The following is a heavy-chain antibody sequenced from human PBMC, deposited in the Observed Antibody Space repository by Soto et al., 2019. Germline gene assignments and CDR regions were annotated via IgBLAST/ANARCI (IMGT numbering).Heavy chain of an antibody. V-gene: IGHV4-59*01. D-gene: IGHD1-20*01. CDR1: GGSISSYY. CDR3: ARGSPNNWNHYYFDY. J-gene: IGHJ4*02. Sequence: PSETLSLTCTVSGGSISSYYWSWIRQPPGKGLEWIGYIYYSGSTNYNPSLKSRVTISVDTSKNQFSLKLSSVTAADTAVYYCARGSPNNWNHYYFDYWGQGTLVTSPQ. CDR2: IYYSGST.